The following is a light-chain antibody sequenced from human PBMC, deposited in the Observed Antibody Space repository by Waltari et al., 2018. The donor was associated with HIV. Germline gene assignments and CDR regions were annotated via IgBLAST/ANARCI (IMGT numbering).Light chain of an antibody. Sequence: YVLTQPPSVSEAPGKTARITCGGNEIGSKSVHWYQQKPGQAPVQVIYYDNDRPSGIPGRFSGSNSGNTATLTISRVEAGDEADYFCQVWDSETDHWVFGGGTKLTVL. J-gene: IGLJ3*02. CDR2: YDN. CDR3: QVWDSETDHWV. V-gene: IGLV3-21*04. CDR1: EIGSKS.